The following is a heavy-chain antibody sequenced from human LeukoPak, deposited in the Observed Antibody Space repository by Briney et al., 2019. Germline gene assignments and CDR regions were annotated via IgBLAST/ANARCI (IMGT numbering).Heavy chain of an antibody. J-gene: IGHJ4*02. CDR2: ISGDGGST. Sequence: PGGSLRLSCAASGFTFDDYAMHWVRQAPGKGLGYVSLISGDGGSTYYADSVKGRFTISRDNSKNSLYLQMNSLRTEDTALYYCVCSSSWSFYYFDYWGQGTPVTVSS. V-gene: IGHV3-43*02. CDR1: GFTFDDYA. CDR3: VCSSSWSFYYFDY. D-gene: IGHD6-6*01.